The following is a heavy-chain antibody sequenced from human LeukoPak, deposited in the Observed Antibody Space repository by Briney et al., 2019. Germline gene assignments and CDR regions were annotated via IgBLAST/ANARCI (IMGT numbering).Heavy chain of an antibody. V-gene: IGHV3-30*18. Sequence: PGGSLRLSCAASGFTFSRYGMHWVRQAPGKGLEWVAVISYDGSNKYYADSVKGRFTISRDNSKNTLYLQMNSLRIEDTAVYYCAKALYYYDSSGYYEFDCWGQGTLVTVSS. CDR1: GFTFSRYG. J-gene: IGHJ4*02. CDR3: AKALYYYDSSGYYEFDC. D-gene: IGHD3-22*01. CDR2: ISYDGSNK.